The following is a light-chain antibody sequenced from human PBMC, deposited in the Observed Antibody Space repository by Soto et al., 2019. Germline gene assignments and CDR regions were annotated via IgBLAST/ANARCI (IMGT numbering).Light chain of an antibody. J-gene: IGLJ1*01. CDR1: SRDVGNYNL. CDR2: EVS. CDR3: CSYAGSNYV. V-gene: IGLV2-23*02. Sequence: QSALTQPASVSGSPGQSITISCTGTSRDVGNYNLVSWYQHHPGKAPKLIIYEVSKRPSGVSNRFSGSKSGDTASLTISGLQAEDEADYYCCSYAGSNYVFGTGTKVTVL.